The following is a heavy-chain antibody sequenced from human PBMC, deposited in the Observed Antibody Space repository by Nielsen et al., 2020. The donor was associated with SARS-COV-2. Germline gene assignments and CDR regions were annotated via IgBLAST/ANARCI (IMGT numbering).Heavy chain of an antibody. Sequence: GGSLKISCAASGFTFDDYAMHWVRQAPGKGLEWVSGISWNSGSIGYADSVKGRFTISRDNAKNSLYLQMNSLRAEDTALYYCAKDILAAAGTGFDYWGQGTLVTVSS. CDR1: GFTFDDYA. CDR3: AKDILAAAGTGFDY. V-gene: IGHV3-9*01. J-gene: IGHJ4*02. CDR2: ISWNSGSI. D-gene: IGHD6-13*01.